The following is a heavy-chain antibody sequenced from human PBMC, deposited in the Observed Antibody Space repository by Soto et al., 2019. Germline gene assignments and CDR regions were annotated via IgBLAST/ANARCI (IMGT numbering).Heavy chain of an antibody. V-gene: IGHV4-30-4*01. D-gene: IGHD3-22*01. CDR3: ARVPYYYDSSGYYYVVDY. CDR1: GGSISSGDYY. J-gene: IGHJ4*02. CDR2: IYYSGST. Sequence: SETLSLTCTVSGGSISSGDYYWSWIRQPPGKSLEWIGYIYYSGSTYYNPSLKSRVTISVDTSKNQFSLKLSSVTAADTAVYYCARVPYYYDSSGYYYVVDYWGQGTLVTVSS.